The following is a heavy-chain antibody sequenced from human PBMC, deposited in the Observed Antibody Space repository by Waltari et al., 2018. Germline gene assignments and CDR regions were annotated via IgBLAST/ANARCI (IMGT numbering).Heavy chain of an antibody. V-gene: IGHV4-34*01. J-gene: IGHJ3*02. CDR1: GGSFSGYY. Sequence: QVQLQQWGAGLLKPSETLSLTCAVYGGSFSGYYWSWIRQPPGKGLEWIGEINHSGSTNYNPSRKSRVTISVDTSKNQFSLKLSSVTAADTAVYYCARGRPCINYYDRSCDAFDIWGQGTMVTVSS. D-gene: IGHD3-22*01. CDR2: INHSGST. CDR3: ARGRPCINYYDRSCDAFDI.